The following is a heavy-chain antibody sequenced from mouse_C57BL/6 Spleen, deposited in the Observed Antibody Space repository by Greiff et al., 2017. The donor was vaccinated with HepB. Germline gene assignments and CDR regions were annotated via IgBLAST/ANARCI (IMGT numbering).Heavy chain of an antibody. CDR1: GYSITSGYY. V-gene: IGHV3-6*01. CDR2: ISYDGSN. CDR3: ARDYGSSSSFAY. Sequence: EVQLVESGPGLVKPSQSLSLTCSVTGYSITSGYYWNWIRQFPGNKLEWMGYISYDGSNNYNPSLKNRISITRYTSKNQFFLKLNSVTTEDTATDYCARDYGSSSSFAYWGQGTLVTVSA. D-gene: IGHD1-1*01. J-gene: IGHJ3*01.